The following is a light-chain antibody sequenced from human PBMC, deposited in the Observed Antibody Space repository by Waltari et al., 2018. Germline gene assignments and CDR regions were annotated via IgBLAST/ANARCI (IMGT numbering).Light chain of an antibody. Sequence: QSVLTQPPSASGSPGQRVTTSCSGSRSNIGSNTVNWYQQIPGTAPKLLIYTDSQRPSGVPDRFSGSKSGTSGYLAISGLQSEDEADYYCAAWDDGLNGWVFGGRTKLTVL. CDR3: AAWDDGLNGWV. CDR2: TDS. J-gene: IGLJ3*02. CDR1: RSNIGSNT. V-gene: IGLV1-44*01.